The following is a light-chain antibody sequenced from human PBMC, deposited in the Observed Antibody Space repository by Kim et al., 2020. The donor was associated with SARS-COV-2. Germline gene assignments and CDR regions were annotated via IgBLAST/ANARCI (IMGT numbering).Light chain of an antibody. V-gene: IGKV3-11*01. Sequence: EIVLTQSPATLSLSPGDRATLSCRASQRVRSYLAWYQQKPGQAPRLLIYDASNRAPGIPARFSGSGSGTDFTLTISSLEPEDSAVYYCQQRSNWITFGQGTRLEIK. CDR3: QQRSNWIT. J-gene: IGKJ5*01. CDR2: DAS. CDR1: QRVRSY.